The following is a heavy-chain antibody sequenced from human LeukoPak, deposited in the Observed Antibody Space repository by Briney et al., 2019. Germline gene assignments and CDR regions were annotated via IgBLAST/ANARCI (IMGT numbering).Heavy chain of an antibody. CDR3: ARRKASDYFDY. Sequence: SGTLSLTCAVSGGSISSSNWWNWIRQPPGKGLEWIGEIYHSGSTNYNPSLKSRVTISVDTSKNQFSLKLSSVTAADTAVYYCARRKASDYFDYWGQGTLVTVSS. CDR1: GGSISSSNW. CDR2: IYHSGST. V-gene: IGHV4-4*02. D-gene: IGHD6-19*01. J-gene: IGHJ4*02.